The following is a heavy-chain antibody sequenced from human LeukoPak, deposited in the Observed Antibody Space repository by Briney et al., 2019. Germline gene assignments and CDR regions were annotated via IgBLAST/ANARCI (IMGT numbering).Heavy chain of an antibody. CDR1: GFIFSSSG. Sequence: GGSLRLSCTVSGFIFSSSGIHWVRQAPGKGLVWVAGISYDGSEKYYAESVKGRFTISRDNSKTTVYLQMNSLEIEDTAVYYCAKDLLAVTAPKAYFDFWAREPWSPSPQ. D-gene: IGHD2-21*02. CDR3: AKDLLAVTAPKAYFDF. V-gene: IGHV3-30*18. J-gene: IGHJ4*02. CDR2: ISYDGSEK.